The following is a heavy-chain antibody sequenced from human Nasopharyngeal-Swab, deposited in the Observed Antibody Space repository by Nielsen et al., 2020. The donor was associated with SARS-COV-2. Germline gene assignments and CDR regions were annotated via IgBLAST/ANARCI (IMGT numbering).Heavy chain of an antibody. CDR2: IYYSGST. CDR3: TRDFGDSGTSFDP. V-gene: IGHV4-31*03. D-gene: IGHD3-10*01. Sequence: SETLSLTCTVSGGSISAAAYYWSWVRQHPGRGLEWIGYIYYSGSTHYNPSLKSRVTKSFDTSKNQFSLNLSSGNAAEAAVYYCTRDFGDSGTSFDPWGQGTLVTVSS. CDR1: GGSISAAAYY. J-gene: IGHJ5*02.